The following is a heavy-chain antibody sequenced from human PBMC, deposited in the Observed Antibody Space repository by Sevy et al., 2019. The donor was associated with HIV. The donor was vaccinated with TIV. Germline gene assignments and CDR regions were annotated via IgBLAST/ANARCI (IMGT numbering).Heavy chain of an antibody. J-gene: IGHJ3*01. CDR3: ARGRVGDSSSWYGAFDG. Sequence: SETLSLTCAVSGGSINSGGYSWSWIRQPPGKGLEWIGYIFQSGATYYIPSLQSRVSISVDMSKNQFSLNLRSVTAADTAVYYCARGRVGDSSSWYGAFDGLGQGTMVTVSS. CDR1: GGSINSGGYS. V-gene: IGHV4-30-2*01. D-gene: IGHD6-13*01. CDR2: IFQSGAT.